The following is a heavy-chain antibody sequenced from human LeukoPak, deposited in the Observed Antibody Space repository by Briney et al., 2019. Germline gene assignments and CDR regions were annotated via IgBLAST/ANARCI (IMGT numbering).Heavy chain of an antibody. Sequence: SETLSLTCAVYGGSFSGYYWSWIRQPPGKGLEWIGEINHSGSTNYNPSLKSRVTISLDTSKNQFSLKLSSVTAADTAVYYCARNARYNWFDPWGQGTLVSVSS. CDR1: GGSFSGYY. J-gene: IGHJ5*02. CDR2: INHSGST. CDR3: ARNARYNWFDP. V-gene: IGHV4-34*01.